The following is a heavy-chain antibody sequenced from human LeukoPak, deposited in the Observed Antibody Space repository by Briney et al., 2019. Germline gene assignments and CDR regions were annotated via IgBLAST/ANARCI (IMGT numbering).Heavy chain of an antibody. CDR3: VRHSYPHEAGTTASPPGY. CDR1: GGSITSGRYY. D-gene: IGHD1/OR15-1a*01. Sequence: PSETLSLTCTVSGGSITSGRYYWGWIRQPPGKGLEWIGTTYYSGSTYYNPSLKSRVTISVDTAKNQFSLKVTSVTAADTAVYYCVRHSYPHEAGTTASPPGYWGQGTLVTVSS. CDR2: TYYSGST. J-gene: IGHJ4*02. V-gene: IGHV4-39*01.